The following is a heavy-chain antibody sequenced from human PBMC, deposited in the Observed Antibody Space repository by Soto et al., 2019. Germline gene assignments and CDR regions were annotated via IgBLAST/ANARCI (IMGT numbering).Heavy chain of an antibody. CDR3: ARGREQWLVDYYYYGMDV. CDR2: INPSGGST. V-gene: IGHV1-46*01. D-gene: IGHD6-19*01. Sequence: ASVKVSCKASGYTFTSYYMHWVRQAPGQGLEWMGIINPSGGSTSYAQKFQGRVTMTRDTSTSTAYMELSSLRSADTAVYYCARGREQWLVDYYYYGMDVWGQGTTVTVSS. J-gene: IGHJ6*02. CDR1: GYTFTSYY.